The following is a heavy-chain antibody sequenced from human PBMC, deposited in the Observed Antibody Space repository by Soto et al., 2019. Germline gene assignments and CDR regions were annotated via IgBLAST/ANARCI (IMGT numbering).Heavy chain of an antibody. V-gene: IGHV1-18*01. CDR2: ISAYNGNT. Sequence: ASVKVSCKASGYTFTSYGISWVRRAPGQGLEWMGWISAYNGNTNYAQKLQGRVTMTTDTSTSTAYMELRSLRSDDTAVYYCARVRYGDYQSRDNWFDPWGQGTLVTVSS. CDR1: GYTFTSYG. J-gene: IGHJ5*02. CDR3: ARVRYGDYQSRDNWFDP. D-gene: IGHD4-17*01.